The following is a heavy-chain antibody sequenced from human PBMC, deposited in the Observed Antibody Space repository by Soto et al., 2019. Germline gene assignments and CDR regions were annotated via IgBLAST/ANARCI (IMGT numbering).Heavy chain of an antibody. CDR3: ARGRHVVVVTAALDY. V-gene: IGHV1-46*01. D-gene: IGHD2-21*02. CDR1: GDTFTDYS. J-gene: IGHJ4*02. Sequence: QVQLMQSGAEVKKPGASVKVSCKASGDTFTDYSIHWVRQAPGQWLEWMGTVNPSGGPTTYAQHLLGRVTMTRDTSHSTLFMELTTVTSDDTAVYYCARGRHVVVVTAALDYWGQGTLVTVSS. CDR2: VNPSGGPT.